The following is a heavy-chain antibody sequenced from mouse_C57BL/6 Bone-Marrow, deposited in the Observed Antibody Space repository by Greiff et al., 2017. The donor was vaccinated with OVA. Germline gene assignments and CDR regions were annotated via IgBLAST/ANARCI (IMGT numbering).Heavy chain of an antibody. Sequence: VQLQQSGAELARPGASVKLSCKASGYTFTSYGISWVKQRTGQGLEWIGEIYPRSGNTYYNEKFKGKATLTADKSSSTAYMELRSLTSEDSAVYFCARGLRRGSYFDYWGQGTTLTVSS. V-gene: IGHV1-81*01. CDR2: IYPRSGNT. J-gene: IGHJ2*01. D-gene: IGHD2-4*01. CDR3: ARGLRRGSYFDY. CDR1: GYTFTSYG.